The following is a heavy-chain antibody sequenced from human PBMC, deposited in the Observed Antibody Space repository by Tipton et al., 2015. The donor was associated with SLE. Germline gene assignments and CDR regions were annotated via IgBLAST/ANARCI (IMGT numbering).Heavy chain of an antibody. D-gene: IGHD3-9*01. Sequence: LRLSCTVSGDSISNYFCTWIRQSPGTGLEWIGYAYYSGSTNYNPSLKSRVTISVDTSKNQLSLNLSAVTAADTAVYYCARAGILTGYYPYFDYWGQGTLVTVSS. CDR2: AYYSGST. CDR3: ARAGILTGYYPYFDY. CDR1: GDSISNYF. V-gene: IGHV4-59*01. J-gene: IGHJ4*02.